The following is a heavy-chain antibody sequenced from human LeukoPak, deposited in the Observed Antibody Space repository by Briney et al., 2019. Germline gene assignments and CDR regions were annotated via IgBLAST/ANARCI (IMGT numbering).Heavy chain of an antibody. D-gene: IGHD2-2*01. J-gene: IGHJ4*02. Sequence: SETLSLTCTVSGESIKSFYWSWIRQPAGKGLEWIGRIYTSGSTNYSPSLKRRVTMSVDTSKNQFSLKLSSVTAADTAVYYCARDVVAAVGSFDYWGQGTQVTVSS. CDR3: ARDVVAAVGSFDY. V-gene: IGHV4-4*07. CDR1: GESIKSFY. CDR2: IYTSGST.